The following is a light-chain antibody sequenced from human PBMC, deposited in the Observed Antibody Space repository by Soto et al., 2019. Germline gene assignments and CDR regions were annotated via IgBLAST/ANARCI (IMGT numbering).Light chain of an antibody. V-gene: IGKV3-15*01. CDR2: GAS. J-gene: IGKJ1*01. CDR3: QEYNTWPWT. Sequence: ETVMTQSPATLSVSPGERATLSCRASQSVNSNLAWYQQKLGQAPRVLIFGASTRATGIPARFSGSGSRTEFSLTINSLQSEDFAVYYCQEYNTWPWTFGQGTKVEIK. CDR1: QSVNSN.